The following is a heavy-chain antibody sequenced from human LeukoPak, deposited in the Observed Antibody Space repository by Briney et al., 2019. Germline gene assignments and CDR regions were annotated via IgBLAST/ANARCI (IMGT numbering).Heavy chain of an antibody. CDR2: INHSGST. V-gene: IGHV4-34*01. CDR1: GGSFSGYY. Sequence: PSETLSLXCAVYGGSFSGYYWSWIRQPPGKGLEWIGEINHSGSTNYNPSLKSRVTISVDTSKNQFSLKLSSVTAADTAVYYCARRRLGELSPIDYWGQGTLVTVSS. CDR3: ARRRLGELSPIDY. J-gene: IGHJ4*02. D-gene: IGHD3-16*02.